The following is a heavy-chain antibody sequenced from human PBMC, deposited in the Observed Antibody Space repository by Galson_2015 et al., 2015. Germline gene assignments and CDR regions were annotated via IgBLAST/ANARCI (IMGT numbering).Heavy chain of an antibody. CDR2: IDPNESYT. J-gene: IGHJ4*02. CDR3: ARLFDTAFDY. D-gene: IGHD5-18*01. Sequence: QSGAEVKKAGESLRISCKGSGYSFNNYWIGWVRQMPGKGLEWMGRIDPNESYTDYSPSFQGHVTMSSDKSITTAYLQWSSLKPSDTAMYYCARLFDTAFDYWGQGTLVIVSS. V-gene: IGHV5-10-1*01. CDR1: GYSFNNYW.